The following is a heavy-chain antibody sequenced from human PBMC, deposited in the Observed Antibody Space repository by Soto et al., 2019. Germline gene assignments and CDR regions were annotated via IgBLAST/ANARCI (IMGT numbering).Heavy chain of an antibody. Sequence: GGSLRLSCAASGFTFSSYAMSWVRQAPGKGLEWVSSVSKSGYTYYSDSVKGRFTISRDNAKNSVSLQMNTLRAEDTAVYYCAREDSIIIPAVSDFWGQGTLVTVSS. J-gene: IGHJ4*02. CDR1: GFTFSSYA. D-gene: IGHD2-2*01. CDR3: AREDSIIIPAVSDF. CDR2: VSKSGYT. V-gene: IGHV3-21*01.